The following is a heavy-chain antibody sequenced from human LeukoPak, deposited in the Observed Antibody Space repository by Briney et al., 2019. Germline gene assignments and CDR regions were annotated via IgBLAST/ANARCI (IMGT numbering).Heavy chain of an antibody. V-gene: IGHV4-34*01. D-gene: IGHD3-10*01. CDR1: GGSFSGYY. J-gene: IGHJ4*02. CDR3: ARNGDYGSGSPPLNY. Sequence: SETLSLTCAVYGGSFSGYYWSWIRQPPGKGLEWIREINHSGSTNYNPSLKSRVTISVDTSKNQFSLKLSSVTAADTAVYYCARNGDYGSGSPPLNYWGQGTLVTVSS. CDR2: INHSGST.